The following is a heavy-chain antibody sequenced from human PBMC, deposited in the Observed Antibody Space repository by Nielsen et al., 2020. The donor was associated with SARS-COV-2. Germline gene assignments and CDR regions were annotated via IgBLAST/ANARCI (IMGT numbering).Heavy chain of an antibody. J-gene: IGHJ6*02. CDR3: ARDRFGIAARPGGYGMDV. D-gene: IGHD6-6*01. CDR1: GFTFSSYA. V-gene: IGHV3-21*01. Sequence: GGSLRLSCAASGFTFSSYAMHWVRQAPGKGLEWVSSISSSSSYIYYADSVKGRFTISRDNAKNSLYLQMNSLRAEDTAVYYCARDRFGIAARPGGYGMDVWGQGTTVTVSS. CDR2: ISSSSSYI.